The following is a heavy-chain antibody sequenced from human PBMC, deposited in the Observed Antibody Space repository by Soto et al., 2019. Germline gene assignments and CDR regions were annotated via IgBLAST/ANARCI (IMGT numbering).Heavy chain of an antibody. CDR1: GGSISSSSYY. D-gene: IGHD3-10*01. CDR3: ASNGAYYGSGSPSGYYYYYMDV. Sequence: SETLSLTCTVSGGSISSSSYYWGWIRQPPGKGLEWIGSIYYSGSTYYNPSLKSRVTISVDTSKNQFSLKLSSVTAADTAVCYCASNGAYYGSGSPSGYYYYYMDVWGKGTTVTVSS. J-gene: IGHJ6*03. V-gene: IGHV4-39*01. CDR2: IYYSGST.